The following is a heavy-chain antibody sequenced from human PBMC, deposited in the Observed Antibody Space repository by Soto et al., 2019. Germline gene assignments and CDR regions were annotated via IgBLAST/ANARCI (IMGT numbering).Heavy chain of an antibody. CDR3: ARGDCVGGSCYSLAGSFYYYMDV. V-gene: IGHV3-74*01. D-gene: IGHD2-15*01. J-gene: IGHJ6*03. CDR1: GFTFSNYW. CDR2: INSDGSVS. Sequence: EVKLVESGGGLVQPGGSLRLSCAASGFTFSNYWMYWVRQAPGQGLVWVSRINSDGSVSSYADSVKGRLTISRDNVKNTRYLQMTSLRVEATAVYYCARGDCVGGSCYSLAGSFYYYMDVWGKGTKVTVFS.